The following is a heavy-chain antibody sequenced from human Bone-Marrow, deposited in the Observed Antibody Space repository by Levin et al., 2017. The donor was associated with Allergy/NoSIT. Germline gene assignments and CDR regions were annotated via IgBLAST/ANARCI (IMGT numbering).Heavy chain of an antibody. CDR1: GFNFGNYL. D-gene: IGHD6-19*01. V-gene: IGHV3-49*04. Sequence: GGSLRLSCTASGFNFGNYLMNWVRQAPGKGLEWIGFIRSKTYGGTTEYAASVKGRFSISRDDSKSIAYLHMNSLKSEDTAVYYCTRINQWLDPTSPPGTTKYYYGMDVWGQGTTVTVSS. CDR2: IRSKTYGGTT. CDR3: TRINQWLDPTSPPGTTKYYYGMDV. J-gene: IGHJ6*02.